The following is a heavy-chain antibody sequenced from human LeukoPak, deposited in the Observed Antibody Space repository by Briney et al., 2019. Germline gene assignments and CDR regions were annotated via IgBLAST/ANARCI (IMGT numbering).Heavy chain of an antibody. V-gene: IGHV4-30-2*01. Sequence: KSSQTLSLTCTVSGGSISSGGYYWSWIRQPPGKGLEWIGYIYHSGSTYYNPPLKSRVTISVDRSKNQFSLKLSSVTAADTAVYYCARMGTPLPGRKQQLASIDYWGQGTLVTVSS. CDR1: GGSISSGGYY. CDR2: IYHSGST. D-gene: IGHD6-13*01. J-gene: IGHJ4*02. CDR3: ARMGTPLPGRKQQLASIDY.